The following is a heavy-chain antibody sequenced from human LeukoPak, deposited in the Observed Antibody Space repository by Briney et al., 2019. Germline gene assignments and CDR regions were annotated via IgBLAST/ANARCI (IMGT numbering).Heavy chain of an antibody. V-gene: IGHV3-53*01. CDR2: IYSGGST. CDR3: ARDNSGYGFFDY. J-gene: IGHJ4*02. CDR1: GFTVSSNY. Sequence: GGSLRLSCAASGFTVSSNYMSWVRQAPGKGLEWVSVIYSGGSTFYADSVRGRFTISRDNSKNTLYLQMNSLRAEDTAVYYCARDNSGYGFFDYWGQGTLVTVSS. D-gene: IGHD5-12*01.